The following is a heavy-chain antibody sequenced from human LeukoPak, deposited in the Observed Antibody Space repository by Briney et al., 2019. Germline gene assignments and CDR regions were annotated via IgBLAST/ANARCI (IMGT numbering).Heavy chain of an antibody. V-gene: IGHV1-2*02. CDR1: GYTFTAYY. D-gene: IGHD3-10*01. J-gene: IGHJ6*03. Sequence: GASVKVSCKPSGYTFTAYYIHRVRQAPGQGLEWMGWINPKNGGTKYAQSFQGRFTMTTDTSTSTVYMELSRLGSDDTAVYYCARDTSHYSYTDVWGKGTTVTVSS. CDR2: INPKNGGT. CDR3: ARDTSHYSYTDV.